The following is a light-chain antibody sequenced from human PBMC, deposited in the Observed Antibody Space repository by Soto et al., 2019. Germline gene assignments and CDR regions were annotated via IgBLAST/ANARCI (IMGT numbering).Light chain of an antibody. CDR3: QQHGTT. CDR1: QSVSSY. CDR2: DAS. J-gene: IGKJ1*01. V-gene: IGKV3-11*01. Sequence: IVLTQSPANLSLSPGERATLSCRASQSVSSYLACYQQKPGQAPRLLIYDASNRATGIPARFSGSGSGTDFTLTISRLEPEDSAVYYCQQHGTTFGQGTKVDI.